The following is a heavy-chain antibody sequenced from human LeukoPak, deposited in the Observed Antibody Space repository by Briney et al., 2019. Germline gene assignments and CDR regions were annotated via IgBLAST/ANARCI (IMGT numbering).Heavy chain of an antibody. CDR2: IRSKAYGGTT. CDR3: TRDYSGRYCSSTSCYGGNWFDP. CDR1: GFTFSSYS. D-gene: IGHD2-2*01. J-gene: IGHJ5*02. V-gene: IGHV3-49*04. Sequence: GGSLRLSCAASGFTFSSYSMNWVRQAPGKGLEWVGFIRSKAYGGTTEYAASVKGRFTISRDDSKSIAYLQMNSLKTEDTAVYYCTRDYSGRYCSSTSCYGGNWFDPWGQGTLVTVSS.